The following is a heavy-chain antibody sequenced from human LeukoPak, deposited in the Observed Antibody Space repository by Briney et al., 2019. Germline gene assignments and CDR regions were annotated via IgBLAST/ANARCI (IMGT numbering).Heavy chain of an antibody. CDR3: ARGPTVTFNYHYGMDV. CDR2: TRTKAKDYTT. D-gene: IGHD4-17*01. J-gene: IGHJ6*02. CDR1: GFAFSDHY. Sequence: GGSLRLSCATSGFAFSDHYMDWVRQAPGKGLEWVARTRTKAKDYTTEYAASVKGRFTVSRDESMHSLYLQMNSLKTEDTAVYYCARGPTVTFNYHYGMDVWGQGTTVTVSS. V-gene: IGHV3-72*01.